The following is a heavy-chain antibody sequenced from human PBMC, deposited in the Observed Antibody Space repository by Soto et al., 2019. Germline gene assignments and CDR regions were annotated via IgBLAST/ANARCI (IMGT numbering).Heavy chain of an antibody. CDR1: GFNFDDHA. J-gene: IGHJ5*02. Sequence: GGSLRLSCAASGFNFDDHAMHWVRQTPGKGLEWVSGISWSSVTINYADSIKGRFTISRDNAKRTLYLQMNNLRPADTAMYFCVRSSGSQPRAGWFDPWGQGTLVTVSS. V-gene: IGHV3-9*01. CDR2: ISWSSVTI. D-gene: IGHD1-26*01. CDR3: VRSSGSQPRAGWFDP.